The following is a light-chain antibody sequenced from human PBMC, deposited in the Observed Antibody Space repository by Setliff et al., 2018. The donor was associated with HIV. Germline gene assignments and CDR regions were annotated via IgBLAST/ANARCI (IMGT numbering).Light chain of an antibody. CDR3: ASWDDSLKVYV. V-gene: IGLV1-44*01. CDR1: NSNIGTTT. Sequence: QSVLTQSLSVSGTPGQRVTISCSGSNSNIGTTTVNWYQRLPGAAPKLLIYTNSHRPSGVPDRFSGSKSGTSASLAISGLQSEDEAEYYCASWDDSLKVYVFGSGTKVTVL. CDR2: TNS. J-gene: IGLJ1*01.